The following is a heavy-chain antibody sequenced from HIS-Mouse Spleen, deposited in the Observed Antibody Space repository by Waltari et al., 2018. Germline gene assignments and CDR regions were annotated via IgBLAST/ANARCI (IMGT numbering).Heavy chain of an antibody. V-gene: IGHV3-7*01. D-gene: IGHD5-12*01. CDR2: IKQDGSEK. CDR1: GSPVRSYW. J-gene: IGHJ5*02. Sequence: EVQLVESGGGLVQPGGSLRLSCAASGSPVRSYWLIWVRQAPGKGLEGVANIKQDGSEKYYVDSVKGRFTISRDNAKNSLYLQMNSLRAEDTAVYYCARERRGPGWFDPWGQGTLVTVSS. CDR3: ARERRGPGWFDP.